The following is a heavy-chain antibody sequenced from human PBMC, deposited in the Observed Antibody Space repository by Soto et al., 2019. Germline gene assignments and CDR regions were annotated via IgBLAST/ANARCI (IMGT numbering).Heavy chain of an antibody. V-gene: IGHV3-23*01. J-gene: IGHJ4*02. CDR3: AKGGSGYSYYFDC. CDR2: ISGSGSTT. Sequence: EVQLLQSGGGLVHPGGSLRLSCAASGFTFSRYTMSWVRQAPGKGLEWISGISGSGSTTYDADSVKGRFTISTDKSRSTLYLEMNTLSAEDTAVYYCAKGGSGYSYYFDCWGQGTLVTVSS. D-gene: IGHD3-22*01. CDR1: GFTFSRYT.